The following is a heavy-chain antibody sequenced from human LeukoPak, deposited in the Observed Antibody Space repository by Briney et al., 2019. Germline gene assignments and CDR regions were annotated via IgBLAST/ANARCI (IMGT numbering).Heavy chain of an antibody. CDR1: GFTVSSNY. CDR2: IYSGGSI. Sequence: GGSLRLSCAASGFTVSSNYMTWVRQAPGKGLEWVSLIYSGGSIYYADSVKGRFTISRDNSKNTLYLQMNNLRAEDTAVYYCARLDCSGRSCFNFDYGGQGTLVTVSS. V-gene: IGHV3-66*02. J-gene: IGHJ4*02. D-gene: IGHD2-15*01. CDR3: ARLDCSGRSCFNFDY.